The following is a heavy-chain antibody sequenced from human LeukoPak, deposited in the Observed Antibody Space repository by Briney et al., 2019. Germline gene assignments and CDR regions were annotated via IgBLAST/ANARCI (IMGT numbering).Heavy chain of an antibody. CDR3: ARDNDSRDPPHFDY. J-gene: IGHJ4*02. CDR1: GYTFTSYY. V-gene: IGHV1-2*02. D-gene: IGHD3-16*01. CDR2: INPNSGGT. Sequence: ASVKVSCKASGYTFTSYYMHWVRQAPGQGLEWMGWINPNSGGTKYAQKFRGRVTITADKSTRTAYMELSSLRSEDTAVYYCARDNDSRDPPHFDYWGQGTLVTVSS.